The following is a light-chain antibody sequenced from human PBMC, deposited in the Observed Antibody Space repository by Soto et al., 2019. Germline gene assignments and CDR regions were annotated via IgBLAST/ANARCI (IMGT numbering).Light chain of an antibody. V-gene: IGLV2-14*01. CDR3: VSYTISSTRV. Sequence: QSALTQPASVSGSPGQSITISCTGSNNDVGAYNYVSWYQQHPGKAPKLIIYEVNNQPSGVSHRFSGSKSGNTASLTISGLQADDEADYYCVSYTISSTRVFGGGTKLTVL. J-gene: IGLJ3*02. CDR2: EVN. CDR1: NNDVGAYNY.